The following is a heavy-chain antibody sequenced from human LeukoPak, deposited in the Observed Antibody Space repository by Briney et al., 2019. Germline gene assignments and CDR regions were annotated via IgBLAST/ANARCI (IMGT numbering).Heavy chain of an antibody. J-gene: IGHJ4*02. D-gene: IGHD3-22*01. CDR1: GGSFSGYY. CDR2: INHSGSA. CDR3: ARGHYYDSSGYYGY. Sequence: SETLSLTCVVYGGSFSGYYWSWIRQPPGKGLEWIGEINHSGSANYNPSLKSRVTISVDTSKNQFSLKLSSVTAADTAVYYCARGHYYDSSGYYGYWGQGTLVTVSS. V-gene: IGHV4-34*01.